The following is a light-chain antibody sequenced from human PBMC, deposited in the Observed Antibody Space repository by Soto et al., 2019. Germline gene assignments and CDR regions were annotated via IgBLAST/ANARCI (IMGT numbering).Light chain of an antibody. V-gene: IGKV3D-15*01. CDR1: QSISSN. CDR2: SAS. J-gene: IGKJ4*01. CDR3: QHYSNWPPLT. Sequence: EIVMTQSPATLSVSPGERATLSCRASQSISSNLAWYQQKPGQAPRLLIYSASTRATGIPARFSGSGSGTEFTLTISSLQSEDFAVYYCQHYSNWPPLTFGGGTKVDIK.